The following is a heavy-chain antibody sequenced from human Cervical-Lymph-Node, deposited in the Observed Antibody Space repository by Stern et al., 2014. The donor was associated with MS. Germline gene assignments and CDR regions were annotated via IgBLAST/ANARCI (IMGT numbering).Heavy chain of an antibody. CDR3: ARLYYDLWSGYSNWYFDL. J-gene: IGHJ2*01. CDR1: GGSISSGSYY. D-gene: IGHD3-3*01. CDR2: IYTSGGST. V-gene: IGHV4-61*02. Sequence: QLQLQESGPGLVKPSQTLSLTCTVSGGSISSGSYYWTWIRQPAGKGLEWIGRIYTSGGSTNYNPSLKSRVTISVDTSKNQFSLKLSSVTAADTAVYYCARLYYDLWSGYSNWYFDLWGRGTLVTVSS.